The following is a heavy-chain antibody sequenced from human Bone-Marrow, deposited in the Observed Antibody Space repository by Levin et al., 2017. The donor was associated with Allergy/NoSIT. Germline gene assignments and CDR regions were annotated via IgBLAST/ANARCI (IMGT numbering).Heavy chain of an antibody. CDR2: ISHTGDGSTI. V-gene: IGHV3-48*03. D-gene: IGHD3-10*01. Sequence: GGSLRLSCVASGFAFSKYEVNWVRQAPGKRPEWLSYISHTGDGSTIYYSDSVKGRFTISRDNSKNSLYLQMNSLRVDDTAVYYCAKDLDSGSYFNFYYSGLDVWGRGTTVTVSS. CDR3: AKDLDSGSYFNFYYSGLDV. J-gene: IGHJ6*02. CDR1: GFAFSKYE.